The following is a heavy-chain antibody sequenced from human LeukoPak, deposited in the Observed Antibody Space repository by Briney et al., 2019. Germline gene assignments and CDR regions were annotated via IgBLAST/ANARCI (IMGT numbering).Heavy chain of an antibody. D-gene: IGHD3-10*01. CDR3: ARDRELGY. Sequence: SETLSLTCTVSGGSIGVYYWSWIRQPPGKGLEWIGYIYNSGSTNYNPSLKSRLTISVDTSKNQFSLKLSSVTAADTAVYYCARDRELGYWGQGTLVTVSS. V-gene: IGHV4-59*01. CDR1: GGSIGVYY. CDR2: IYNSGST. J-gene: IGHJ4*02.